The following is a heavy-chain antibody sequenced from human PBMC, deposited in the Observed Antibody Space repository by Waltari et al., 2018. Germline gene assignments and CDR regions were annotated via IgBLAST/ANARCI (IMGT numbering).Heavy chain of an antibody. J-gene: IGHJ2*01. V-gene: IGHV4-59*11. CDR2: IYYSGST. CDR1: GGSISSHY. D-gene: IGHD2-8*01. Sequence: QVQLQESGPGLVKPSETLSLTCTVSGGSISSHYWSWIRQPPGKGLEWIGYIYYSGSTNYNPSLKSRVTISVDTSKNQFSLKLSSVTAADTAVYYCARVGYDHLLGGVGYFDLWGRGTLVTVSS. CDR3: ARVGYDHLLGGVGYFDL.